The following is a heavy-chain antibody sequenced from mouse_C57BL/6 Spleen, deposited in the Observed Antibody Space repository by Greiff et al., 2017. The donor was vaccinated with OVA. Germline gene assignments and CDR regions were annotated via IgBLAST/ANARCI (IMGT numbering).Heavy chain of an antibody. V-gene: IGHV3-6*01. CDR3: AREDYGSSYSYYFDY. J-gene: IGHJ2*01. CDR1: GYSITSGYY. CDR2: ISYDGSN. Sequence: VQLKESGPGLVKPSQSLSLTCSVTGYSITSGYYWNWIRQFPGNKLEWMGYISYDGSNNYNPSLKNRISITRDTSKNQFFLKLNSVTTEDTATYYCAREDYGSSYSYYFDYWGQGTTLTVSS. D-gene: IGHD1-1*01.